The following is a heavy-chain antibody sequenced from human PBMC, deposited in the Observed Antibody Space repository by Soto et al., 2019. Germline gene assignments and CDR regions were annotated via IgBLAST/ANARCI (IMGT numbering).Heavy chain of an antibody. V-gene: IGHV1-8*01. Sequence: ASVKVSCKASGYTFTNNGINWVRQAAGQGLEWMGWMNPGTGETGYTGKFQGRLAMTRDTSITTAYMELTSLTSDDTAVYYCTRAGDSGAWISNWGQGTLVTVS. J-gene: IGHJ4*02. CDR3: TRAGDSGAWISN. D-gene: IGHD7-27*01. CDR2: MNPGTGET. CDR1: GYTFTNNG.